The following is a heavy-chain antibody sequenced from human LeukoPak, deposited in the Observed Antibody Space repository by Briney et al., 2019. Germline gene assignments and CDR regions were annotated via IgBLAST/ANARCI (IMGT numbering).Heavy chain of an antibody. CDR2: ISGSGAST. CDR3: ARRNYYDAFDI. CDR1: GFTFSRLA. D-gene: IGHD3-10*01. Sequence: GGSLRLSCAASGFTFSRLAMTWVRQAPGKGLEWVSVISGSGASTYYADSVKGRYTLSRDNSKNTLYLQMNSLRAEDTAIYYCARRNYYDAFDIWGQGTMVTVSS. J-gene: IGHJ3*02. V-gene: IGHV3-23*01.